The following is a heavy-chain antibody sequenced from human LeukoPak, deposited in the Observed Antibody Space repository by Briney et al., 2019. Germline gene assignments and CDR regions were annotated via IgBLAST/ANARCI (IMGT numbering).Heavy chain of an antibody. D-gene: IGHD6-19*01. Sequence: SGPTLVKPSETLSLTCTVSGGSISSYYWSWIRQPPGKGLEWIGYIYYSGSTNYNPSLKSRVTISVDTSKNQFSLKLSSVTAADTAVYYCARTHGYSSGLNDAFDIWGQGTMVTVSS. CDR1: GGSISSYY. CDR2: IYYSGST. V-gene: IGHV4-59*01. CDR3: ARTHGYSSGLNDAFDI. J-gene: IGHJ3*02.